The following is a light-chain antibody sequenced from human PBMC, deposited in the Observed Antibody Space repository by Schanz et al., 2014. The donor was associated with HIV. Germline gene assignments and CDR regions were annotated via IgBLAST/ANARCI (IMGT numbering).Light chain of an antibody. V-gene: IGLV6-57*03. J-gene: IGLJ2*01. Sequence: NFMLTQPHSVSESPGKTITISCTRSGGGTASDSVQWYQQRPGSAPTTVIYEDNQRPSGVPDRFSGSIDSSSNSASLTISGLKTEDEADYYCQSYDSSSHVVFGGGTKLTVL. CDR2: EDN. CDR1: GGGTASDS. CDR3: QSYDSSSHVV.